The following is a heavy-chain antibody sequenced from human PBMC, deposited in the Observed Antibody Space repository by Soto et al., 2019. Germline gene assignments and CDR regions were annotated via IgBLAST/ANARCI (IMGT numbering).Heavy chain of an antibody. D-gene: IGHD3-22*01. CDR3: ARNPYYDSSGYRVDY. CDR1: GFTFSSYW. V-gene: IGHV3-74*01. Sequence: EVQLVESGGGLVQPGGSLRLSCAASGFTFSSYWMHWVRQAPGKGLVLVSRINSDGSSTSYADTSKGRFTISRDNAKNTLYLHRNRLRAEDTAVYYCARNPYYDSSGYRVDYGGQGTLFTVSS. J-gene: IGHJ4*02. CDR2: INSDGSST.